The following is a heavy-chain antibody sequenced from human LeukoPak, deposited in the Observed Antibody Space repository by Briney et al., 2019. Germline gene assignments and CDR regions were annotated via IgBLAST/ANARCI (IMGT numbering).Heavy chain of an antibody. Sequence: PSETLSPTCTVSGGSISSSSYYWGWIRQPPGKGLEWIGSIYYSGSTYYNPSLKSRVTISVDTSKNQFSLKLSSVTAADTAVYYCARDLGSSGYYYDPFDYWGQGTLVTVSS. J-gene: IGHJ4*02. CDR3: ARDLGSSGYYYDPFDY. V-gene: IGHV4-39*07. D-gene: IGHD3-22*01. CDR2: IYYSGST. CDR1: GGSISSSSYY.